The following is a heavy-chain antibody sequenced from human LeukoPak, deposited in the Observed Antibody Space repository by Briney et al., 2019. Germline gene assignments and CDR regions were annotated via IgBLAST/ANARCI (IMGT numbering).Heavy chain of an antibody. CDR1: GFTFSSYA. CDR3: AKDMYYYDSSGYYWGPYVDY. CDR2: ISGSGGST. V-gene: IGHV3-23*01. Sequence: GGSLRLSCAASGFTFSSYAMSWVRQAPGKGLEWVSAISGSGGSTYYADSVKGRFTISRDNSKNTLYLQMNSLRAEDTAVYYCAKDMYYYDSSGYYWGPYVDYWGQGTLVTVSS. J-gene: IGHJ4*02. D-gene: IGHD3-22*01.